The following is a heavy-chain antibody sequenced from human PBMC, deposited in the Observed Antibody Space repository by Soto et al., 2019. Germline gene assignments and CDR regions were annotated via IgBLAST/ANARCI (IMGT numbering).Heavy chain of an antibody. Sequence: GGSLRLSCAASGFTFSSYAMSWVRQAPGKGLEWVSAISGSGGSTYYADSVKGRFTISRDNSKNTLYLQMNSLRAEDTAVYYYAKDRDDSSVYYVMGNYYFDYWGQGPLVTVSS. V-gene: IGHV3-23*01. J-gene: IGHJ4*02. D-gene: IGHD3-22*01. CDR3: AKDRDDSSVYYVMGNYYFDY. CDR2: ISGSGGST. CDR1: GFTFSSYA.